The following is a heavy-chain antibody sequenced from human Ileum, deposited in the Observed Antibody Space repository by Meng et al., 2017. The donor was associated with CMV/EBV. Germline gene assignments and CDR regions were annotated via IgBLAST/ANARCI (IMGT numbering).Heavy chain of an antibody. Sequence: GESLKISCTTSGSTVNSNYMTWVRQAPGKGLESVSVINYAGSTFYADSVKGRFTISGDNSKNTVYLQMNSLRVEDTAVYYCARSKDYNNSPFDYWGQGTTVTVSS. CDR1: GSTVNSNY. V-gene: IGHV3-53*05. CDR2: INYAGST. CDR3: ARSKDYNNSPFDY. J-gene: IGHJ4*02. D-gene: IGHD3-10*01.